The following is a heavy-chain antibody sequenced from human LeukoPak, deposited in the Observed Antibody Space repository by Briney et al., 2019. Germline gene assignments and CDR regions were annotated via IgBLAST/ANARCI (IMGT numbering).Heavy chain of an antibody. CDR1: GGTFSSYA. D-gene: IGHD2-2*01. CDR3: ARVRVSAGSIEEAVDY. V-gene: IGHV1-69*13. J-gene: IGHJ4*02. CDR2: IIPIFGTA. Sequence: GASVKVSCKASGGTFSSYAISWVRQAPGQGLEWMGGIIPIFGTANYAQKFQSRVTITADESTSTAYMELSSLRSEDTAVYYCARVRVSAGSIEEAVDYWGQGTLVTVSS.